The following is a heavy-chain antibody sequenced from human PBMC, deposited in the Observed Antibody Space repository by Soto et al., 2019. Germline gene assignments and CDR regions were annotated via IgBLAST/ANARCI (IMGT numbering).Heavy chain of an antibody. CDR3: ARCSNTYYYYMDV. CDR2: ISSSSSTI. D-gene: IGHD2-2*01. J-gene: IGHJ6*03. V-gene: IGHV3-48*01. Sequence: PGGSLRLSCAASGFTFSSYSMNWVRQAPGKGLEQVSYISSSSSTIYYAETVKKRYTISRDNTKNSLYLKMNSLRAEDTAVYYCARCSNTYYYYMDVWGKGT. CDR1: GFTFSSYS.